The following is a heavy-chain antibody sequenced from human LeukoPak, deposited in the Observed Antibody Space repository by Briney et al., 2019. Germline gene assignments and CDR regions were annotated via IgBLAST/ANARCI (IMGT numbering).Heavy chain of an antibody. CDR2: TGLSSSYI. Sequence: PGGSLRLSCAASGFSLSIYDMVWVRQAPGKGLEWIASTGLSSSYIGYAYSVKGRFTISRDNGENSVYLQMNSLRAEDTAVYFCARERSYCSGATCSLDLWGQGTLVTVSS. CDR1: GFSLSIYD. CDR3: ARERSYCSGATCSLDL. J-gene: IGHJ5*02. V-gene: IGHV3-21*01. D-gene: IGHD2-15*01.